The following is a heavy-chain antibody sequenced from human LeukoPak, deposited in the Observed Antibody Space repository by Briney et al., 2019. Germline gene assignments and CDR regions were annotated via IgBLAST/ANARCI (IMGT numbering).Heavy chain of an antibody. V-gene: IGHV3-48*03. CDR2: IGGIGSI. CDR3: ARRLPYYGMDV. Sequence: GGSLRHSCAASGFTFSSYEIHWVRQAPGKGLEWVSKIGGIGSIMYADSVKGRFTISTDSAKSSVYLQMNSLRAEDTAVYYCARRLPYYGMDVWGQGTTVTVSS. CDR1: GFTFSSYE. J-gene: IGHJ6*02.